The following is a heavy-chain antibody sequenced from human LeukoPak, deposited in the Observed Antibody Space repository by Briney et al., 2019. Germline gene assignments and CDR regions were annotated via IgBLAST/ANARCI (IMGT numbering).Heavy chain of an antibody. CDR1: GGSISSYY. J-gene: IGHJ5*02. CDR2: IYYSGST. V-gene: IGHV4-59*01. CDR3: ARGEYYYDSSGYTGFDR. Sequence: SETLSLTCTASGGSISSYYWSWIRQPPGKGLEWIGYIYYSGSTNYNPSLKSRVTISVDTSKNQFSRKLSCVTAADTAVYYCARGEYYYDSSGYTGFDRWGQGTLVTVSS. D-gene: IGHD3-22*01.